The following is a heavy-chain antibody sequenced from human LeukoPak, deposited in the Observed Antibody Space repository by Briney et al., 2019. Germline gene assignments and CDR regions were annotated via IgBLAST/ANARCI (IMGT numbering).Heavy chain of an antibody. V-gene: IGHV1-18*01. Sequence: ASVKVSCKASGYTFNLYGVNWVRQAPGQGLERMGWISGFNGHTKYAQNLQDRVTMTTDTSTSTAYMELRSLRSDDTAVYYCARAWLRRKFYYYMDVWDKGTTVTVSS. CDR2: ISGFNGHT. CDR1: GYTFNLYG. J-gene: IGHJ6*03. CDR3: ARAWLRRKFYYYMDV. D-gene: IGHD5-12*01.